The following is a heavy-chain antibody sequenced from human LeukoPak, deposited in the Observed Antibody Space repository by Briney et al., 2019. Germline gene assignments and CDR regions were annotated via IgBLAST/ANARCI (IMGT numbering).Heavy chain of an antibody. CDR3: ARDRGRKYQLQYWYFDL. CDR1: GGSISSYY. Sequence: PSETLSLTCTVSGGSISSYYWSWIRQPPGKGLEWIGYIYYSGSTNYNPSLKSRVTISVDTSKNQFSLNLSSVTAADTAVYYCARDRGRKYQLQYWYFDLWGRGTLVTVSS. CDR2: IYYSGST. D-gene: IGHD2-2*01. V-gene: IGHV4-59*01. J-gene: IGHJ2*01.